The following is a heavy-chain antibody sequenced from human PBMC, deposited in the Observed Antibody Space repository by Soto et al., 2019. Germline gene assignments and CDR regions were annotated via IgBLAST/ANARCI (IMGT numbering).Heavy chain of an antibody. CDR3: ARVGVEGLYCTNGVCQYYFDF. CDR1: GFTFDNYA. D-gene: IGHD2-8*01. J-gene: IGHJ4*02. V-gene: IGHV3-23*01. CDR2: ISESGGTS. Sequence: EVQLLGSGGGLVQPGGSLRLSCAASGFTFDNYAMSWVRQAPGKGLEWVSAISESGGTSKYADSVKGRFTISRDNSKNTLYLQMTGLGADDTAVYYCARVGVEGLYCTNGVCQYYFDFWGQGTLVTVSS.